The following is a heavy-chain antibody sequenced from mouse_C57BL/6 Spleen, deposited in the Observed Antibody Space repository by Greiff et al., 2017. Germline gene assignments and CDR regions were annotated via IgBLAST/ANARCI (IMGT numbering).Heavy chain of an antibody. CDR1: GYTFTSYD. Sequence: VQLQQSGPELVKPGASVQLSCKASGYTFTSYDINWVKQRPGQGLEWIGWIYPRDGSTKYNEKFKGKATLTVDTSSSTAYMELHSLTSEDSAVYFCARGIYYDYGTAMDYWGQGTSVTVAS. CDR2: IYPRDGST. J-gene: IGHJ4*01. D-gene: IGHD2-4*01. V-gene: IGHV1-85*01. CDR3: ARGIYYDYGTAMDY.